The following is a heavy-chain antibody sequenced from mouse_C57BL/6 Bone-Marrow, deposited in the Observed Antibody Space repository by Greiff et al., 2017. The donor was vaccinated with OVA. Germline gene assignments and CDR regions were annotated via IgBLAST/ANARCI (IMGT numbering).Heavy chain of an antibody. CDR1: GFTFSNYW. CDR2: IRLKSDNCAT. Sequence: EVKVEESGGGLVQPGGSMKLSCVASGFTFSNYWMNWVRQSPEKGLEWVAQIRLKSDNCATHYAVTVKGRFTISRDDSKSSVYLQMNNLRAEDTGIYYCTKLGHFDYWGQGTTLTVSS. V-gene: IGHV6-3*01. CDR3: TKLGHFDY. D-gene: IGHD4-1*01. J-gene: IGHJ2*01.